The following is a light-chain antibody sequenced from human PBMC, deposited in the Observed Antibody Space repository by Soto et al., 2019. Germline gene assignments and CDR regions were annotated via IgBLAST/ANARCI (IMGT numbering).Light chain of an antibody. V-gene: IGKV3-20*01. Sequence: EIVLLQSPDTLPLSAGERVTLSCRASQSVRSNHLVWYQQKPGQAPRPLMFGASMRATGIPDRFSGSGSGTDFTLTISRLEPEDFGVYYCQQYGTSPPTFGRGTRLDIK. CDR2: GAS. CDR3: QQYGTSPPT. CDR1: QSVRSNH. J-gene: IGKJ5*01.